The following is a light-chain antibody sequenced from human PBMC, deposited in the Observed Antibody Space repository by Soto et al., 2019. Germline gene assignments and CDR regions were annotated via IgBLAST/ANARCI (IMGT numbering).Light chain of an antibody. J-gene: IGKJ4*01. CDR3: QRFNRWPLS. V-gene: IGKV3-15*01. CDR1: QSVGST. CDR2: DTS. Sequence: EIVLTQSPAALSVSPGERATLSWLASQSVGSTLNWYQQKPGQAPRLLIYDTSIRATGIPARFSGSGSGTEFTLTIASLQSEDFGVYYCQRFNRWPLSFGGGTKVDIK.